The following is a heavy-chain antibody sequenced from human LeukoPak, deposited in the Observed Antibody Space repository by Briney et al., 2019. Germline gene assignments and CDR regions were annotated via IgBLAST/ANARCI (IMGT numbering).Heavy chain of an antibody. J-gene: IGHJ5*02. Sequence: GESLQISCQGFGYSFTSYWIGWVRQMPGKGLEWMGIIYPADSDIRYSPSFQGQVTISADKSISTAYLQWSSLKASDTAMYYSARQEYCSGGSCYTWFDPWGQGTLVTVSS. CDR2: IYPADSDI. V-gene: IGHV5-51*01. CDR1: GYSFTSYW. CDR3: ARQEYCSGGSCYTWFDP. D-gene: IGHD2-15*01.